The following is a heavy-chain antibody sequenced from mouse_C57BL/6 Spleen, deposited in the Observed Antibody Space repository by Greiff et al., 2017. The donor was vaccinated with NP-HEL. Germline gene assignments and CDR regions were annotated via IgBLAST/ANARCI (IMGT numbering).Heavy chain of an antibody. Sequence: QVQLQQSGAELMKPGASVKLSCKATGYTFTGYWIEWVKQRPGHGLEWIGEILPGSGSTNYNEKFKGKATFTADTSSNTAYMQLSSLTTEDSAIYYCARPIYYGSSYGDYFDYWGQGTTLTVSS. J-gene: IGHJ2*01. CDR2: ILPGSGST. CDR1: GYTFTGYW. CDR3: ARPIYYGSSYGDYFDY. D-gene: IGHD1-1*01. V-gene: IGHV1-9*01.